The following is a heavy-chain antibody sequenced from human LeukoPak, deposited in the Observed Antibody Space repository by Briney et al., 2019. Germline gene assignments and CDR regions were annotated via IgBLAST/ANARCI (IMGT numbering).Heavy chain of an antibody. J-gene: IGHJ4*02. V-gene: IGHV1-46*01. CDR2: INPSGGST. Sequence: GASVKVSCKASGHTFTSYYMHWVRQAPGQGLEWMGIINPSGGSTSYAQKFQGRVTMTRDTSTSTVYMELSSLRSEDTAVYYCARSHAPPNLYSGSYWGVDYWGQGTLVTVSS. CDR3: ARSHAPPNLYSGSYWGVDY. D-gene: IGHD1-26*01. CDR1: GHTFTSYY.